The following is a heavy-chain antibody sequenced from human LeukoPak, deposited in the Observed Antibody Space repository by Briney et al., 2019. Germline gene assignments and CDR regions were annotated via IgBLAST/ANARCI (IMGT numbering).Heavy chain of an antibody. D-gene: IGHD2-15*01. J-gene: IGHJ6*03. V-gene: IGHV1-69*05. CDR3: ARDGEVVAATYYYYYMDV. CDR2: IIPIFGTA. CDR1: GGTFSSYA. Sequence: VASVKVSCKASGGTFSSYAISWVRQAPGQGLEWMGGIIPIFGTANYAQKFQGRVTITTDESTSTAYMELSSLRSEDTAVYYCARDGEVVAATYYYYYMDVWGKGTTVTVSS.